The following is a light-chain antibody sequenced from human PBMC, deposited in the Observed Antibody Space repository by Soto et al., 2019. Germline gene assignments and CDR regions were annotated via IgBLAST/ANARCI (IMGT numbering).Light chain of an antibody. CDR2: DVS. J-gene: IGLJ2*01. CDR3: CSYAGSSTL. Sequence: QSVLTQPRSVSGSPGQSVTISCTGTSSDVGRYNYVSWYQQHPGKAPKLMLFDVSKRPSGVPDRFSGSKSGNTASLAISGLQPEDEADYYCCSYAGSSTLFGGGTKLTVL. CDR1: SSDVGRYNY. V-gene: IGLV2-11*01.